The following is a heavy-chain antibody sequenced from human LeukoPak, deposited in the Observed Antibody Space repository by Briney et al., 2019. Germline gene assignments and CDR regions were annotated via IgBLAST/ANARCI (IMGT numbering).Heavy chain of an antibody. CDR3: ATRHEYSYPY. J-gene: IGHJ4*02. D-gene: IGHD5-18*01. CDR1: GFTFYNYA. V-gene: IGHV3-64*02. CDR2: IGGNGDIS. Sequence: GGSLRLSCVSSGFTFYNYAMHWVRQAPGKGLEYVSAIGGNGDISYYADSVKGRFTISRDNSKNTVYLQLGSLRTEDMAVYYCATRHEYSYPYWGQGTLVTVSS.